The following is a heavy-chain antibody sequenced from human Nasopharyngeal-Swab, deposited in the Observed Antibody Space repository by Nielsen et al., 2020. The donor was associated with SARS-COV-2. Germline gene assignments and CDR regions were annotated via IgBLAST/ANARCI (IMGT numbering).Heavy chain of an antibody. D-gene: IGHD3-16*01. CDR3: AKGLADYGEDAFDI. Sequence: AGSLRLSCAASGFTFSSHAMSWVRQAPGKGLEWVSVIFSGGTSTFYADSVKGRFTISRDNSKNMLFLQMISLRAEDTAVYYCAKGLADYGEDAFDIWGQGTMVTVSS. CDR2: IFSGGTST. CDR1: GFTFSSHA. J-gene: IGHJ3*02. V-gene: IGHV3-23*03.